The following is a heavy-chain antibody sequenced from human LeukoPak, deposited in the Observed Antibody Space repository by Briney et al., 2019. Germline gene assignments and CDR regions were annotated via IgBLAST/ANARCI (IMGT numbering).Heavy chain of an antibody. D-gene: IGHD3-16*01. J-gene: IGHJ4*02. Sequence: ASVKVSCKASGYTFTSYYMHWVRQAPGQGLEWMGLINPSGGTTRYAQKFQGRVTMTRDLSTSTDYMELSSLRSDDTAVYYCARVRYRLAETYIDYWGQGTLVTVSS. CDR2: INPSGGTT. V-gene: IGHV1-46*01. CDR1: GYTFTSYY. CDR3: ARVRYRLAETYIDY.